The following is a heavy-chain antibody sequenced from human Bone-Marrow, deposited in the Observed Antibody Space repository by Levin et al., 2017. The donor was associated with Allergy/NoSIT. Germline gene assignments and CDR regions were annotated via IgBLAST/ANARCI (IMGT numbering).Heavy chain of an antibody. V-gene: IGHV3-74*01. CDR2: INSDGSST. D-gene: IGHD6-19*01. CDR1: GFTFNTYW. CDR3: ARPAPGSGWAFDY. Sequence: GESLKISCAASGFTFNTYWMHWVRQAPGKGLVWVSLINSDGSSTNYADSVKGRFTISRDTANNTLSLQMNSLRAEDTAVYYCARPAPGSGWAFDYWGQGTLVTVSA. J-gene: IGHJ4*02.